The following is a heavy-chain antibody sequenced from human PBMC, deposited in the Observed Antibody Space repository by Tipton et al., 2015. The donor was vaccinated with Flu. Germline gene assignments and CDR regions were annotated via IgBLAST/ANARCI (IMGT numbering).Heavy chain of an antibody. V-gene: IGHV3-21*04. CDR1: GFTFSSYT. D-gene: IGHD4-17*01. J-gene: IGHJ4*02. CDR3: ARDRGGYGDYDY. CDR2: ITGRSSLT. Sequence: SLRLSCAASGFTFSSYTMNWVRQAPGRGLERVASITGRSSLTHYADSVKGRFSITRDNADNSLYLQMNSLRVDETAMYYCARDRGGYGDYDYWGQGTLVTVSS.